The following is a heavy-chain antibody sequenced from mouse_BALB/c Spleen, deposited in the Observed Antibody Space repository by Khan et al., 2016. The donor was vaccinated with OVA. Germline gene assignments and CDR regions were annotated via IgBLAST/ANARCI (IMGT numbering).Heavy chain of an antibody. CDR1: GYTFANYW. CDR2: INPSPGYP. D-gene: IGHD1-1*01. J-gene: IGHJ2*01. CDR3: STLEADHGTTLGD. V-gene: IGHV1-7*01. Sequence: QVQLQQSGAELAKPGASVKMSCKASGYTFANYWMNWVKQRPGQGLDWFGYINPSPGYPDYNKKFKDKATLTADKSSTTASMQLSSLPSEDSAVSYQSTLEADHGTTLGDWGQGTTLTVSS.